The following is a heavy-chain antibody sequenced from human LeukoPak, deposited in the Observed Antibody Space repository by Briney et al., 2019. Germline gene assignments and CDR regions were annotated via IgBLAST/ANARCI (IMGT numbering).Heavy chain of an antibody. J-gene: IGHJ4*02. CDR3: ARGYYDFWSGYYTGIPFDY. CDR1: GGSISSYY. Sequence: SETLSLTCTVSGGSISSYYWSWIRQPPGKGLEWIGYIYYSGSTNYNPSLKSQVTISVDTSKNQFSLKLSSVTAADTAVYYCARGYYDFWSGYYTGIPFDYWGQGTLVTVSS. CDR2: IYYSGST. V-gene: IGHV4-59*01. D-gene: IGHD3-3*01.